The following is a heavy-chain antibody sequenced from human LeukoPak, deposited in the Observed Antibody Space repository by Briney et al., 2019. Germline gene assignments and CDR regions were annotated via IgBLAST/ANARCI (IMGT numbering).Heavy chain of an antibody. D-gene: IGHD4-23*01. Sequence: GASVKVSCKASGYTFTSYGISWVRQAPGQGLEWMGWISAYNGNTNYAQKLQGRVTMTTDTSTSTAYMELRSLRSDDTAVYYCARVNGGNYYYYYYYMDVWGKGTTVTVSS. CDR2: ISAYNGNT. CDR1: GYTFTSYG. J-gene: IGHJ6*03. CDR3: ARVNGGNYYYYYYYMDV. V-gene: IGHV1-18*01.